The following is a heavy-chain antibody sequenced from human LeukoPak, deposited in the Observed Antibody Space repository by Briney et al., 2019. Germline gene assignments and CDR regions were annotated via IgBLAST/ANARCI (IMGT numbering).Heavy chain of an antibody. Sequence: SVKVSCKASGGTFSSYAISWVRQAPGQGLEWMGGIIPIFGTANYAQKFQGRVTITADESTSTAYMELSSLRSEDAAVYYCARGMLFGSWSHFDYWGQGTLVTVSS. D-gene: IGHD6-13*01. V-gene: IGHV1-69*13. J-gene: IGHJ4*02. CDR2: IIPIFGTA. CDR1: GGTFSSYA. CDR3: ARGMLFGSWSHFDY.